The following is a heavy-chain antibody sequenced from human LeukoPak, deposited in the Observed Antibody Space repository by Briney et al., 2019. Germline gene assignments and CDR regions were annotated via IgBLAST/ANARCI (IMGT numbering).Heavy chain of an antibody. D-gene: IGHD4-11*01. CDR2: ISDYNGNT. V-gene: IGHV1-18*01. CDR1: GYTFTSYG. J-gene: IGHJ5*02. CDR3: ARDLYRDSLPVSWFDP. Sequence: EASVKVSCKASGYTFTSYGISWVRQAPGQGLEWMGWISDYNGNTNYAQKLQGRVTVTTDTSTSTAYMELRSLRSDDTAVYYCARDLYRDSLPVSWFDPWGQGTLVTVSS.